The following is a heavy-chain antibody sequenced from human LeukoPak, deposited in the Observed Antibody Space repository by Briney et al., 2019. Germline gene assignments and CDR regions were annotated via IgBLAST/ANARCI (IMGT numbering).Heavy chain of an antibody. Sequence: GGSLRLSCAASGFTFSSYSMHWVRQAPGKGLEWVAFIRYDGSNKYYADSVKGRFTISRDNSKNTLYLQMNSLRTEDTAVYYCAKDRPLDTAIPSNFDYWGQGTLVTVSS. CDR1: GFTFSSYS. D-gene: IGHD5-18*01. CDR2: IRYDGSNK. CDR3: AKDRPLDTAIPSNFDY. V-gene: IGHV3-30*02. J-gene: IGHJ4*02.